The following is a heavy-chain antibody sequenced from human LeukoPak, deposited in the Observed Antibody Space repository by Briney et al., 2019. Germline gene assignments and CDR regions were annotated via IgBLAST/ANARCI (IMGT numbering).Heavy chain of an antibody. CDR1: GGTFSSYA. V-gene: IGHV1-69*05. CDR2: IIPIFGTA. J-gene: IGHJ6*03. CDR3: ARAKASHNYYYYMDV. Sequence: WASVKVSCKASGGTFSSYAISWVRQAPGQGLEWMGGIIPIFGTANYAQKFQGRVTITTDESTSTAYMELSSLRSEDTAVYYCARAKASHNYYYYMDVWSKGTTVTVSS.